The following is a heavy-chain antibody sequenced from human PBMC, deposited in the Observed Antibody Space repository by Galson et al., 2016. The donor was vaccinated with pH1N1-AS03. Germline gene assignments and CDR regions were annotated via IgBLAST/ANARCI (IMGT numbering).Heavy chain of an antibody. J-gene: IGHJ6*02. CDR1: GFTISNFG. D-gene: IGHD2-2*01. CDR3: ARRNPNPNFAIWYQHDYGMDV. V-gene: IGHV3-30*03. Sequence: SLRLSCAASGFTISNFGMLWVRQAPGQGLEWVAIISFDGTNKYYADSVKGRFAVSRDNAKNTVFLQMNSLRADDTAVYFCARRNPNPNFAIWYQHDYGMDVWGQGTTVTVSS. CDR2: ISFDGTNK.